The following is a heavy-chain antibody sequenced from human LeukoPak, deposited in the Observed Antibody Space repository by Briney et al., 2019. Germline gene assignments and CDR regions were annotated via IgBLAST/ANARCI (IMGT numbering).Heavy chain of an antibody. CDR1: GFTFSSYN. Sequence: GGSLRLSCAASGFTFSSYNMNWVRQAPGKGLEWVSSISSGSSYIYYADSVKGRFTISRDNAKNSLYLQMNSLRAEDTAVYYCARDLYGDYAFDYWGQGTLVTVSS. CDR3: ARDLYGDYAFDY. J-gene: IGHJ4*02. D-gene: IGHD4-17*01. CDR2: ISSGSSYI. V-gene: IGHV3-21*01.